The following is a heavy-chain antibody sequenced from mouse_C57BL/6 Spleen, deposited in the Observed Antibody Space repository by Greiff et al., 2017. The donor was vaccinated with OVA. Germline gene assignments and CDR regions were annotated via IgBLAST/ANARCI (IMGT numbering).Heavy chain of an antibody. J-gene: IGHJ1*03. CDR3: ARFFDV. V-gene: IGHV5-16*01. CDR1: GFTFSDYY. CDR2: INYDGSST. Sequence: EVQGVESAGGLVQPGSSMKLSCTASGFTFSDYYMAWVRQVPEKGLEWVANINYDGSSTYYLDSLKSRFIISRDNAKNILYLQMSSLKSEDTATYYCARFFDVWGTGTTVTVSS.